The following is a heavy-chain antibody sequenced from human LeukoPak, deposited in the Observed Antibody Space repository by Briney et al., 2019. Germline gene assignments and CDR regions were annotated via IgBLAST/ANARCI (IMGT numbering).Heavy chain of an antibody. Sequence: GGSLRLYCAASGFTFSSYAMSLVRQAPGKGLEWVSAISGSGGSTYYADSVKGRFTISRDNSKNTLYLQMNSLRAEDTAVYYCAKDYGGNSRGVFDYWRQGTLVTVSS. CDR2: ISGSGGST. J-gene: IGHJ4*02. D-gene: IGHD4-23*01. V-gene: IGHV3-23*01. CDR3: AKDYGGNSRGVFDY. CDR1: GFTFSSYA.